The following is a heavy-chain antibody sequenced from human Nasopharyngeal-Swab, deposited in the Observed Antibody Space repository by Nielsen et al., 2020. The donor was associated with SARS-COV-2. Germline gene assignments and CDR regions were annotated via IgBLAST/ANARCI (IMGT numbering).Heavy chain of an antibody. J-gene: IGHJ6*02. V-gene: IGHV4-31*03. CDR2: IYYSGST. CDR1: GGSISSGGYY. CDR3: ARDYGGSHSLYYHYGMDV. D-gene: IGHD4-23*01. Sequence: SETLSLTCTVSGGSISSGGYYWSWIRQHPGKGLEWIGYIYYSGSTYYNPSPKSRVTISVDTSKNQFSLRLSSVTAADTAVYYCARDYGGSHSLYYHYGMDVWGQGTTVTVSS.